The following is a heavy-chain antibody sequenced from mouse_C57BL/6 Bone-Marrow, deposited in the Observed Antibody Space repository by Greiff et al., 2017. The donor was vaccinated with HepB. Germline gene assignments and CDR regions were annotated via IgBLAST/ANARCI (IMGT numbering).Heavy chain of an antibody. Sequence: VMLVESGPGLVQPSQSLSITCTVSGFSLTSYGVHWVRQSPGKGLEWLGVIWSGGSTDYNAAFISRLSISKDNSKSQVFFKMNSLQADDTAIYYCASYYYGSSGDYWGQGTTLTVSS. CDR1: GFSLTSYG. V-gene: IGHV2-2*01. CDR3: ASYYYGSSGDY. CDR2: IWSGGST. D-gene: IGHD1-1*01. J-gene: IGHJ2*01.